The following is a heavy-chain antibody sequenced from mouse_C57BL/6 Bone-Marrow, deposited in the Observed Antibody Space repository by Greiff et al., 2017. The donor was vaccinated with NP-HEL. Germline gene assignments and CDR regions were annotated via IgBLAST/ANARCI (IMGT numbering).Heavy chain of an antibody. CDR1: GFTFSDYG. CDR2: ISSGSSTI. V-gene: IGHV5-17*01. D-gene: IGHD1-1*01. J-gene: IGHJ2*01. Sequence: EVKLVESGGGLVKPGGSLKLSCAASGFTFSDYGMHWVRQAPEKGLEWVAYISSGSSTIYYADTVKGRFTISRDTAKNTLFLQMTSLRSEDTAMYYCARTGTTVVAQGFDYWGQGTTLTVSS. CDR3: ARTGTTVVAQGFDY.